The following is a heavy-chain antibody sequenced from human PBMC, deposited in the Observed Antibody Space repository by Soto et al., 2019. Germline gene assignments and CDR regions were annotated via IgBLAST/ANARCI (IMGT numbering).Heavy chain of an antibody. CDR2: IFYSGNS. CDR1: GGSIRGGDYY. D-gene: IGHD3-10*01. CDR3: ARLSSLYYNSDYGGYYFDY. Sequence: QVQLQESGPGLVKPSQTLSLTCTVSGGSIRGGDYYWSWIRQHPGKGLEWIGYIFYSGNSFYNPSIKSGVTISVDTSKNQFSLQLSSVTAADTAIYYCARLSSLYYNSDYGGYYFDYWGQGTLVSVSS. V-gene: IGHV4-31*03. J-gene: IGHJ4*02.